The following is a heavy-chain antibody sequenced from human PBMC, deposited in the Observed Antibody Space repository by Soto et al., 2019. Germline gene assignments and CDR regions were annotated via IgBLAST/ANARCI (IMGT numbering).Heavy chain of an antibody. D-gene: IGHD2-2*01. V-gene: IGHV4-31*03. CDR2: IYYSGST. CDR3: AREYYANDNWFDP. J-gene: IGHJ5*02. Sequence: SETLSLTCTVSGGSISSAGYYWSWIRQHPGKGLEWIGYIYYSGSTYYNPSLKSRVTISIDTSKNQFSLKLSSVTAADTAVYYCAREYYANDNWFDPWGQGTLVTVS. CDR1: GGSISSAGYY.